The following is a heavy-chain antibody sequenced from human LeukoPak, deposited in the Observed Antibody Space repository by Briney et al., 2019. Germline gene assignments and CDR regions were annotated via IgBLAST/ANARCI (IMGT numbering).Heavy chain of an antibody. V-gene: IGHV1-2*02. Sequence: EASVNDSCQATGYTFTDYYMHWMRQPPGQGPEWMGWMNPNSGGTNYAQKFQGRVTMTRDTSITTAYMELSSLRSDDTAVYYCAPRRVAADKGFDYWGQGTLVTVSS. CDR3: APRRVAADKGFDY. J-gene: IGHJ4*02. CDR2: MNPNSGGT. CDR1: GYTFTDYY. D-gene: IGHD6-19*01.